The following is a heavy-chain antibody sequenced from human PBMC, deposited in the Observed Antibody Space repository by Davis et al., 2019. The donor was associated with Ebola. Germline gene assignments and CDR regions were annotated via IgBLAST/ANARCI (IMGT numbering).Heavy chain of an antibody. CDR1: GDSVSLNSAG. CDR3: TRGWLREWFDP. D-gene: IGHD5-12*01. J-gene: IGHJ5*02. CDR2: TYYNSKWYS. V-gene: IGHV6-1*01. Sequence: HSQTLSLTCAISGDSVSLNSAGWNWIRQSPSRGLEWLGRTYYNSKWYSDYAVSVKSRITISPDTSKNQFSLQLNSVTPEDTAVYYCTRGWLREWFDPWGQGTLVTVSS.